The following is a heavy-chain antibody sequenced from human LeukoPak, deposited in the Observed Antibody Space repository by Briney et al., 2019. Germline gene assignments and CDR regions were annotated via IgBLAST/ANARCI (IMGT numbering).Heavy chain of an antibody. CDR3: ARDRRFGELNFDY. CDR2: INPNSGGT. Sequence: GASVKVSCKASGYTFTGYYMHWVRQAPGQGLEWMGWINPNSGGTNYAQKFQGRVTMTRDTSISTAYMELSRLRSDDTAVYYCARDRRFGELNFDYWGQGTLVTVSS. CDR1: GYTFTGYY. V-gene: IGHV1-2*02. J-gene: IGHJ4*02. D-gene: IGHD3-10*01.